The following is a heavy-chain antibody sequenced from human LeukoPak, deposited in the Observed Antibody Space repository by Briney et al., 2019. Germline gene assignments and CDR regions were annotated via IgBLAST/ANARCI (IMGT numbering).Heavy chain of an antibody. D-gene: IGHD6-6*01. V-gene: IGHV4-39*01. CDR2: INHSGST. CDR1: GGSISSGGYY. Sequence: SQTLSLTCTVSGGSISSGGYYWSWIRQPPGKGLEWIGEINHSGSTNYNPSLKSRVTVSVDTSKNQFSLKLSSVTAADTAVYYCARHRGIAARPGYFQHWGQGTLVTVSS. CDR3: ARHRGIAARPGYFQH. J-gene: IGHJ1*01.